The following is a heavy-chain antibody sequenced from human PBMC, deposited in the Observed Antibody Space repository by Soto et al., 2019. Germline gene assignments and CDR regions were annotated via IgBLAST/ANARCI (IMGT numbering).Heavy chain of an antibody. CDR2: IIPIFGTA. CDR1: GGTFSSYA. J-gene: IGHJ4*02. Sequence: QVQLVQSGAEVKKPGSAVKVSCKASGGTFSSYAISWVRQAPGQGLEWMGGIIPIFGTANDAPKFQGRVTITADESTSTAYMELSSLRSEDTAVYYCARDAAVAGISIFDYWGQGTLVTVSS. V-gene: IGHV1-69*12. CDR3: ARDAAVAGISIFDY. D-gene: IGHD6-19*01.